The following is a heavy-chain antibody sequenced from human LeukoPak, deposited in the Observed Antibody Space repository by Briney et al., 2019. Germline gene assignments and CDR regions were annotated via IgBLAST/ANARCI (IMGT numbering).Heavy chain of an antibody. Sequence: PSETLSLTCTVSGGSISSYYWSWIRQPPGKGLEWIGYIYYSGSTNYNPSLKSRVTISVDTSKNQSSLKLSSVTAADTAVYYCARETGRSPFDYWGQGTLVTVSS. D-gene: IGHD4-17*01. CDR2: IYYSGST. CDR3: ARETGRSPFDY. V-gene: IGHV4-59*01. J-gene: IGHJ4*02. CDR1: GGSISSYY.